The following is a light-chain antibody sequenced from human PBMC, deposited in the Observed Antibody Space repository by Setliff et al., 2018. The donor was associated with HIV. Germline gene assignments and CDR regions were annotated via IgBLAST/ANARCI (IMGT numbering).Light chain of an antibody. V-gene: IGLV2-14*03. Sequence: QSALTQPASVSGSPGQSITISCSGSSSDVGGYNHVSWYQQHPGKAPKVMIYDVSNRPLGVSNRFSGSKSGNTASLIISGLQAEDEADYYCSSYTNTNTGVFGTGTKVTVL. CDR1: SSDVGGYNH. CDR2: DVS. CDR3: SSYTNTNTGV. J-gene: IGLJ1*01.